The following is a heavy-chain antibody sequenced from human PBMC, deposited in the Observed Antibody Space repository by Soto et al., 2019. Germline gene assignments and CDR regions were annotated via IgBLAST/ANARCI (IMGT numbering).Heavy chain of an antibody. Sequence: SPTLSLTCAISGDSVSSNSAAWNWIRQSPSRGLEWLGRTYYRSKWYNDYAVSVKSRITINPDTSKNQFSLQLNSVTPEDTAVYYCARTTKLELRHWFDPWGQGTLVTVSS. CDR2: TYYRSKWYN. J-gene: IGHJ5*02. CDR3: ARTTKLELRHWFDP. D-gene: IGHD1-7*01. V-gene: IGHV6-1*01. CDR1: GDSVSSNSAA.